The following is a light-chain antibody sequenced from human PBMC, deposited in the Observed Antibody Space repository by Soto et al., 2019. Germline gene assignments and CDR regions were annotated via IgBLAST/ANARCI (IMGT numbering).Light chain of an antibody. CDR1: SSDVGGYNY. CDR3: SSYTSSSTRLV. V-gene: IGLV2-14*03. Sequence: QAVVTQPASVSGSPGQSITISCTGTSSDVGGYNYVSWYQHHPDKAPKLMIYDVNNRFSGSKSGNTASLTISGLQAEDEAAYYCSSYTSSSTRLVFGGGTKLTVL. J-gene: IGLJ2*01. CDR2: DV.